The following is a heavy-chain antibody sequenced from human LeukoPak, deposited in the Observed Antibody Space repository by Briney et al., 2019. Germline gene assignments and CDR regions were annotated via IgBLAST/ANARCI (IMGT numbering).Heavy chain of an antibody. D-gene: IGHD3-22*01. CDR3: ARGDSSGTYLS. CDR1: GFTFTSSA. CDR2: IVVGSGNT. Sequence: SVKVSCKASGFTFTSSAVQWVRQARGQRLEWIGWIVVGSGNTNYAQKFQGRVTMTTDTSTSTAYMELRSLRSDDTAVYYCARGDSSGTYLSWGQGTLVTVSS. J-gene: IGHJ5*02. V-gene: IGHV1-58*01.